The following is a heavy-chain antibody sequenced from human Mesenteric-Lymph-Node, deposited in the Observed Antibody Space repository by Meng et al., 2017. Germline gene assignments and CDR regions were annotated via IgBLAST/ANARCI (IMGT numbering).Heavy chain of an antibody. Sequence: QVQLGQSGAEVKKPGASVKVYCKASGYTFTAYYIHWVRQAPGQGLEWMGRINPNSGGTNYAQKFQGRVTMTRDTSISTAYMELSGLISDDTAVYYCGKEWAEIALTAWGQGTLVTVSS. CDR3: GKEWAEIALTA. D-gene: IGHD2-8*01. CDR1: GYTFTAYY. J-gene: IGHJ5*02. CDR2: INPNSGGT. V-gene: IGHV1-2*06.